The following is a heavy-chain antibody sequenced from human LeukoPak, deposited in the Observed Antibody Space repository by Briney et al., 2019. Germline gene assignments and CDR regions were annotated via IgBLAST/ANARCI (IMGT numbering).Heavy chain of an antibody. V-gene: IGHV3-30*03. CDR3: ARGSMGSFSPFDY. CDR1: GFTFSNYG. D-gene: IGHD3-10*01. Sequence: GRSLRLSCTASGFTFSNYGMHWVRQAPGKGLEWVALVSYDGANKYYADSVKGRFSISRDNAVFLQMNSLRAEDSAVYYCARGSMGSFSPFDYWGQGTLVTVSS. CDR2: VSYDGANK. J-gene: IGHJ4*02.